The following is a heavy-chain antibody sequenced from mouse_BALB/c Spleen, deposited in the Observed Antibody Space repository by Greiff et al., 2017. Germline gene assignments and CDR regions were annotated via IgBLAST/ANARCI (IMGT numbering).Heavy chain of an antibody. D-gene: IGHD2-1*01. CDR2: ISSGGSYT. J-gene: IGHJ3*01. CDR3: TRDGNYEWFAY. CDR1: GFTFSSYT. V-gene: IGHV5-6-4*01. Sequence: EVKVVESGGGLVKPGGSLKLSCAASGFTFSSYTMSWVRQTPEKRLEWVATISSGGSYTYYPDSVKGRFTISRDNAKNTLYLQMSSLKSEDTAMYYCTRDGNYEWFAYWGQGTLVTVSA.